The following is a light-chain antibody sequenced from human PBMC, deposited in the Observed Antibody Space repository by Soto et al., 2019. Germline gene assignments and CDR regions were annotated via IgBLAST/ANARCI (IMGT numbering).Light chain of an antibody. Sequence: QLVLTQSSSASASLGSSVKLTCTLSSGHSSYIIAWHQQQPGKAPRYLMKLEGSGSYNKGSGVPDRFSGSSSGADRYLTTPTPRLEDEADYYWDTGNRNPHPVFGGGTKLTAL. CDR3: DTGNRNPHPV. J-gene: IGLJ2*01. V-gene: IGLV4-60*02. CDR2: LEGSGSY. CDR1: SGHSSYI.